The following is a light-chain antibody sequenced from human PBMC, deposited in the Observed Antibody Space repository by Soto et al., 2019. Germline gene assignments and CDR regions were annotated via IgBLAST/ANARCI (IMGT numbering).Light chain of an antibody. CDR1: TSNIGRNY. J-gene: IGLJ3*02. CDR3: AAWSDGLSGWV. CDR2: RNN. V-gene: IGLV1-47*01. Sequence: QPVLTQPPSASGTPGQSVTIFCSGGTSNIGRNYVSWFQQLSGTAPKLLIYRNNERPSGVPDRFSGSKSGTSASLAISGLRSEDEATYYCAAWSDGLSGWVFGGGTKLTVL.